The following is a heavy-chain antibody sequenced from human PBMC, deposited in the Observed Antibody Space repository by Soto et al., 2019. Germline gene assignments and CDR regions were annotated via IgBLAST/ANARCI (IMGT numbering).Heavy chain of an antibody. V-gene: IGHV1-69*01. CDR3: AKVRYSSPMGYYYGMDV. CDR2: IIPIFGTA. Sequence: QVQLEQSGGEVKKPGSSVKVSCKASGVTFSKFIMTWVRQAPGLGLEWVGGIIPIFGTANYAQKFQGRVTITAAEXTSTSYLEVSNLRSEDTAVYYCAKVRYSSPMGYYYGMDVWGQGTAVTVSS. CDR1: GVTFSKFI. J-gene: IGHJ6*02. D-gene: IGHD6-19*01.